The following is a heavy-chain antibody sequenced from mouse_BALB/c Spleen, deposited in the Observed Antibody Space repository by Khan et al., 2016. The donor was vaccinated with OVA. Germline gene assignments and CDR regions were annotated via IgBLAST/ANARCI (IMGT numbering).Heavy chain of an antibody. CDR3: ATSYDYGYYVDY. Sequence: EVELVESGGGLVQPGGSRKLSCAASGFTFSSYGMHWVRQAPEKGLEWVAYISGDSSTIYYADTVKGRFTISRDNPKNTLFLQMTSLMSEDTAMYYCATSYDYGYYVDYWGPGTTLTVSS. D-gene: IGHD1-1*01. V-gene: IGHV5-17*02. CDR1: GFTFSSYG. CDR2: ISGDSSTI. J-gene: IGHJ2*01.